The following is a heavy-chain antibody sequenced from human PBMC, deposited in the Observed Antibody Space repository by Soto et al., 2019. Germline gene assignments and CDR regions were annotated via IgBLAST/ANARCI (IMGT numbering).Heavy chain of an antibody. CDR2: ISDDGSNK. D-gene: IGHD3-3*01. V-gene: IGHV3-30*18. CDR1: GFTFSNYG. J-gene: IGHJ6*02. CDR3: TKRRNVLRFLEWSSGMEV. Sequence: HPXGRLRLSCAASGFTFSNYGMHWVRQAPGKGLEWVAFISDDGSNKYYADSMKGRFTMSRDNSKRTLYLQMSSLRVEDTAVYYCTKRRNVLRFLEWSSGMEVWGQGTPVTVPS.